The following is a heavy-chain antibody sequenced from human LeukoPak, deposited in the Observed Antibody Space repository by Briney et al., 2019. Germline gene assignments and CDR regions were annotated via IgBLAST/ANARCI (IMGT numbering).Heavy chain of an antibody. CDR3: AKDQGSGWYEDYFDY. CDR2: MRHDGSIQ. CDR1: GFTFSNYG. Sequence: GGSLRLSCAASGFTFSNYGMHWVRQAPGKGLEWVAFMRHDGSIQHYADSVKGRFTISRDNSKNMVYLQMNSLRPEDTALYYCAKDQGSGWYEDYFDYWGRGTLVTVPS. D-gene: IGHD6-19*01. V-gene: IGHV3-30*02. J-gene: IGHJ4*02.